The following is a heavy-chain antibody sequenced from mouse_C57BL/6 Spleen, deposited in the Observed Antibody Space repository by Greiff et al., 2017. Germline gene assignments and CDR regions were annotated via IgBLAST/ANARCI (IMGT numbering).Heavy chain of an antibody. D-gene: IGHD1-1*01. J-gene: IGHJ2*01. CDR3: ARGYYGSSGYYFDY. V-gene: IGHV1-47*01. Sequence: VQRVESGAELVKPGASVKMSCKASGYTFTTYPIEWMKQNHGKSLEWIGNFHPYNDDTKYNEKFKGKATLTVEKSSSTVYLELSRLTSDDSAVYYCARGYYGSSGYYFDYWGQGTTLTVSS. CDR1: GYTFTTYP. CDR2: FHPYNDDT.